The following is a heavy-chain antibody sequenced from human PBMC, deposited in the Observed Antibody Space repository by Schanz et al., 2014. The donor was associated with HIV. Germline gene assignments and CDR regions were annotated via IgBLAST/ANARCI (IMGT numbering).Heavy chain of an antibody. D-gene: IGHD2-21*02. V-gene: IGHV1-18*04. CDR2: INTYNGNT. J-gene: IGHJ6*02. Sequence: QVQLVQSGAEVKKPGSSVKVSCKASGGTFSSFAISWVRQAPGQGLEWMGWINTYNGNTNYAQKFQGRVTMTTDTSTTTAYMNLRSLRSDDTAVYHCARRESDGALDVWGPGTTVIVSS. CDR3: ARRESDGALDV. CDR1: GGTFSSFA.